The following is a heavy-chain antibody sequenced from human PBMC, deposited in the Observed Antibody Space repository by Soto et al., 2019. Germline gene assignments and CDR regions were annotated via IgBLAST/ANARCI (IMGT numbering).Heavy chain of an antibody. CDR1: GGSISSYY. D-gene: IGHD3-22*01. CDR3: ARDIPMRH. J-gene: IGHJ4*02. Sequence: LSLTCTVSGGSISSYYWSWIRQPPGKGLEWIGYIYYSGSTNYNPSLKSRVTISVDTSKNQFSLKLSSVTAADTAVYYCARDIPMRHWGQGTLVTVSS. CDR2: IYYSGST. V-gene: IGHV4-59*01.